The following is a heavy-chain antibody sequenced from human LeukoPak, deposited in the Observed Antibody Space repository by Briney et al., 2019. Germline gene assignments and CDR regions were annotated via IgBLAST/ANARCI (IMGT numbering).Heavy chain of an antibody. V-gene: IGHV4-61*01. Sequence: SETLSLTCSVSAGSVSSGSYDWSWIRQPPGKGLEWIGYIYYSGSTNHNPSLKSRVTISVDTSKNQFSLKLSSVTAADTAVYYWERVRHIVVVTAREADGFDIWGQGTMVTVSS. CDR2: IYYSGST. CDR1: AGSVSSGSYD. CDR3: ERVRHIVVVTAREADGFDI. J-gene: IGHJ3*02. D-gene: IGHD2-21*02.